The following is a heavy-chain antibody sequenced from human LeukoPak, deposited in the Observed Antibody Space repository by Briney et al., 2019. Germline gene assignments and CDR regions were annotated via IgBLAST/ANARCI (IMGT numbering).Heavy chain of an antibody. CDR3: ARARGGMFGGVIVSIDY. D-gene: IGHD3-16*02. CDR1: GGPISSSSYY. V-gene: IGHV4-39*07. CDR2: IYYSGST. Sequence: SETLSLTCTVSGGPISSSSYYWGWIRQPPGKGLEWIGSIYYSGSTYYNPSLKSRVTISVDTSKNQFSLKLSSVTAADTAVYYCARARGGMFGGVIVSIDYWGQGTLVTVSS. J-gene: IGHJ4*02.